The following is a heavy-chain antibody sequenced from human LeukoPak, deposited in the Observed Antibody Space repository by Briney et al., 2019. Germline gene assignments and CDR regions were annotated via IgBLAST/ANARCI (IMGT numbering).Heavy chain of an antibody. Sequence: SETLSLTCTVSGGSISGFYWNWIRQPPGKGLEWIGYVYYSGNTNYNPSLKSRVTISLDTSKNQFSLKLRSVTAADTAVYYCARDTRDAFDIWGQGTMVTVSS. CDR3: ARDTRDAFDI. J-gene: IGHJ3*02. CDR2: VYYSGNT. V-gene: IGHV4-59*01. CDR1: GGSISGFY.